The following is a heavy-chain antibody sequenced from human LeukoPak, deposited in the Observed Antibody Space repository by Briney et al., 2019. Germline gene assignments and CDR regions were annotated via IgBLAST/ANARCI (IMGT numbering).Heavy chain of an antibody. CDR1: GDSISSGYC. CDR2: IYHSGST. Sequence: SETLSRTCTVSGDSISSGYCWGWIRQPPGKGLEWIGSIYHSGSTYYNPSLKSRVTISVDTSKNQFSLKLSSVTAADTAVYYCATSMVRGVIPDYWGQGTLVTVSS. D-gene: IGHD3-10*01. CDR3: ATSMVRGVIPDY. J-gene: IGHJ4*02. V-gene: IGHV4-38-2*02.